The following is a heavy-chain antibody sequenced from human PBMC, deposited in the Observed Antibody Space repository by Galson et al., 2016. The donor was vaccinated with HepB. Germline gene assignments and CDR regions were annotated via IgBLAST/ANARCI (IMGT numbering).Heavy chain of an antibody. Sequence: SLRLSCAASGFTLSTYAMHWVRQAPGKGLEWVAVIWYGGDNKYYADSVKGRFTISRDNSVDTLYLQMNSLRVEDTAVYYCARGTARHKDFWSVYYTLTDYWGQGTLVTVSS. V-gene: IGHV3-33*01. CDR2: IWYGGDNK. J-gene: IGHJ4*02. CDR3: ARGTARHKDFWSVYYTLTDY. D-gene: IGHD3-3*01. CDR1: GFTLSTYA.